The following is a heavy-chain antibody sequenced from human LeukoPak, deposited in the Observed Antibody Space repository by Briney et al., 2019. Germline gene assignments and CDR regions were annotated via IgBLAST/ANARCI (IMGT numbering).Heavy chain of an antibody. J-gene: IGHJ4*02. CDR3: ARGDLNIAAAGLDY. D-gene: IGHD6-13*01. Sequence: SETLSLTCAVYGGSFSGYYWSWIRQPPGKGLEWIGEINHSGSTNYNPSLKSRVTISVDTSKNQFSLKLSSVTAADTAVYYCARGDLNIAAAGLDYWGQGTLVTVSS. V-gene: IGHV4-34*01. CDR1: GGSFSGYY. CDR2: INHSGST.